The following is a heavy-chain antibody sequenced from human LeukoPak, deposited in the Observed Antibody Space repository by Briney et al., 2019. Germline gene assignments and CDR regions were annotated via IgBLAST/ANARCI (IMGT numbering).Heavy chain of an antibody. CDR1: GFSFDTYS. D-gene: IGHD6-19*01. V-gene: IGHV3-48*04. J-gene: IGHJ4*02. CDR3: ARDGNSEHWLALQPGDY. CDR2: ISSSDSTI. Sequence: GGSLRLSCVGSGFSFDTYSMNWVRQAPGKGLEWVSYISSSDSTIYYADSVKGRFTISRDNAKNSLYLQMNSLRAEDTAVYYCARDGNSEHWLALQPGDYWGQGTLVIVSS.